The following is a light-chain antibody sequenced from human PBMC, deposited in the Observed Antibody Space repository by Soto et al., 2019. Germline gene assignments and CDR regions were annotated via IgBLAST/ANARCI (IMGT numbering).Light chain of an antibody. CDR1: QSISTY. Sequence: EIVLTQSPATLSLSPGERATLSCRASQSISTYLACYQQKPGQTPRLLIYDAFHRAPGIPARFSGSGSGTDFTLRITSIESEDFAVYYCQERSNVVTFGGGTKVEI. V-gene: IGKV3-11*01. J-gene: IGKJ4*01. CDR3: QERSNVVT. CDR2: DAF.